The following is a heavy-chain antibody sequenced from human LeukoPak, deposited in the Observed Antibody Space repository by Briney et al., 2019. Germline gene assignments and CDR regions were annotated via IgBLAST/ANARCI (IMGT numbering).Heavy chain of an antibody. CDR3: AXDGXSGYSGYFNP. CDR2: IIPILGIA. CDR1: VGTFSIYA. D-gene: IGHD5-12*01. Sequence: ASVSVSCKASVGTFSIYAIGWGRQAPGQGVERVGGIIPILGIANYAQKFQGRVTINADKSTSRAYMELSSLRSEDTAVYYWAXDGXSGYSGYFNPWGQGTLVTVSS. V-gene: IGHV1-69*10. J-gene: IGHJ5*02.